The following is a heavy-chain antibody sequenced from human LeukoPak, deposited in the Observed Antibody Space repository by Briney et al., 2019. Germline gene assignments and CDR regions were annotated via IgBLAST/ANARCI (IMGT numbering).Heavy chain of an antibody. D-gene: IGHD3-10*01. CDR1: GFTFSNYD. J-gene: IGHJ5*02. Sequence: GGSLRLSCVASGFTFSNYDMNWVRQAPGKGLEWVSFISSSSSYIYYADSVKGRFTISRDNSKNTLYLQMNSLRAEDTAVYYCARDRAYYGSGSYYHGVDPWGQGTLVTVSS. V-gene: IGHV3-21*01. CDR3: ARDRAYYGSGSYYHGVDP. CDR2: ISSSSSYI.